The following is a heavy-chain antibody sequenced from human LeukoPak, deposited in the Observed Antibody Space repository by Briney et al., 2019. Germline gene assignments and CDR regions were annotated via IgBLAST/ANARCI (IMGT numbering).Heavy chain of an antibody. CDR3: AGRSVVVTAIRYYFDY. Sequence: SVKVSCKASGGTFSSYAVSWVRQAPGQGLEWMGGIIPIFGTANYAQKFQGRVTNTTDESTSTAYMELSSLRSEDTAVYYCAGRSVVVTAIRYYFDYWGQGTLVTVSS. D-gene: IGHD2-21*02. CDR2: IIPIFGTA. J-gene: IGHJ4*02. V-gene: IGHV1-69*05. CDR1: GGTFSSYA.